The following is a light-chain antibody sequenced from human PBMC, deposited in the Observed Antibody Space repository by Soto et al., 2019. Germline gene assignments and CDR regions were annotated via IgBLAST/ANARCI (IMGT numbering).Light chain of an antibody. CDR3: HQYKIWPPT. V-gene: IGKV3-15*01. CDR1: QSISDN. CDR2: GAS. Sequence: ELVMTQSPDILSVSPGGRATLSYRASQSISDNLAWYKQKPGQAPRLLMYGASTRATGVPARFTGTGSGTEFTLTINSLQSEDFAVYYCHQYKIWPPTFGPGTKVDIK. J-gene: IGKJ3*01.